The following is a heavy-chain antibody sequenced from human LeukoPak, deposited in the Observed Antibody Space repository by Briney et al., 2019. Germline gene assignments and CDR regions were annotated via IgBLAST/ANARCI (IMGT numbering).Heavy chain of an antibody. V-gene: IGHV4-4*02. J-gene: IGHJ4*02. Sequence: SGTLSLTCAVSGGSINSSNWWSWVRQPPGKGLEWIGEIYHSGSTNYNPSLKSRVTISVDKSKNQFSLKLSSVTAADTAVYYCARAGGIAAAGLFDYWGQGTLVTVSS. CDR3: ARAGGIAAAGLFDY. CDR1: GGSINSSNW. CDR2: IYHSGST. D-gene: IGHD6-13*01.